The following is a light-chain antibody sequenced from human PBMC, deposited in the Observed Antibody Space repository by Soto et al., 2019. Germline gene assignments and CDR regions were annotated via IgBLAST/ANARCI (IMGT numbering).Light chain of an antibody. Sequence: QSALTQPASVSGSPGQSITISCTGTSSDVGGYNYVPWYQQHPGTAPKLMIYEVSNRPSGVSNRFSGSKSGNTASLTISGLQAEDEADYYCRSYTSSSTQVFGGGTKVTVL. V-gene: IGLV2-14*01. CDR1: SSDVGGYNY. CDR3: RSYTSSSTQV. J-gene: IGLJ3*02. CDR2: EVS.